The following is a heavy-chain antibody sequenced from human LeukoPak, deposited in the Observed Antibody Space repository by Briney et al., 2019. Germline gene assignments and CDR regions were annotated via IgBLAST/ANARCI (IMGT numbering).Heavy chain of an antibody. J-gene: IGHJ4*02. CDR1: GFMFDTYA. V-gene: IGHV3-7*01. CDR3: ARLTLSANDWCYDY. D-gene: IGHD5-12*01. CDR2: IKEDGSEK. Sequence: GGSLRLSCAASGFMFDTYAMNWVRQAPGKGLEWVASIKEDGSEKYYVDSVKGRFTISRDNAKNSLYLQMNSLRAEDTAVYYCARLTLSANDWCYDYWGQGTLVTVSS.